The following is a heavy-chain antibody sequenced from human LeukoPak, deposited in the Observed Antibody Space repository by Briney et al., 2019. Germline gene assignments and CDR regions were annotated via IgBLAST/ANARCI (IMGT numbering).Heavy chain of an antibody. Sequence: SSETLSLTCTVSGGSISSSSYYWGWIRQPPGKGLEWIGSIYYSGSTYYNPSLKSRVTISVDTSKNQFSLKLSSVTAADTAVYYCARGRGIALNYFDYWGQGTLVTVSS. CDR2: IYYSGST. J-gene: IGHJ4*02. CDR3: ARGRGIALNYFDY. V-gene: IGHV4-39*01. D-gene: IGHD6-13*01. CDR1: GGSISSSSYY.